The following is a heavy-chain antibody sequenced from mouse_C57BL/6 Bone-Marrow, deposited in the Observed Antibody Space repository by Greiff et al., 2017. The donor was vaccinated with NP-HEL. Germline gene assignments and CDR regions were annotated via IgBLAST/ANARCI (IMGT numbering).Heavy chain of an antibody. CDR1: GYTFTSYW. CDR3: ARNYGSSYNYFDY. D-gene: IGHD1-1*01. CDR2: IDPSDSYT. V-gene: IGHV1-50*01. Sequence: VQLQESGAELAKPGASVKLSCKASGYTFTSYWMQWVKQRPGQGLEWIGEIDPSDSYTNYNQKFKGKATLTVDTSSSTAYMQLSSLTSEDSAVYYCARNYGSSYNYFDYWGQGTTLTVSS. J-gene: IGHJ2*01.